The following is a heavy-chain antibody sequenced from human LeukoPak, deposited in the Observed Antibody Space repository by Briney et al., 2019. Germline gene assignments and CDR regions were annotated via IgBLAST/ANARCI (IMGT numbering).Heavy chain of an antibody. V-gene: IGHV3-7*01. CDR1: GFTFSSDW. CDR3: ASSSGYRDDAFDI. CDR2: IKQDGSEK. J-gene: IGHJ3*02. Sequence: GGSLSLSCAASGFTFSSDWMSWVRQAPGRGLEWVANIKQDGSEKYYVDSVKGRFTISRDNAKNSLYLQMNSLRAEDTAVYYCASSSGYRDDAFDIWGQGTMVTVSS. D-gene: IGHD3-22*01.